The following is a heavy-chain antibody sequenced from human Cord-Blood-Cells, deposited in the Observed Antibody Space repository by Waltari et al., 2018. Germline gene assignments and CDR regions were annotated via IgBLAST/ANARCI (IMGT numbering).Heavy chain of an antibody. V-gene: IGHV4-38-2*01. Sequence: QVQLQESGTGLVKPSATLSPTCAVSGYSISSGYYWGWIRQPPGKGLEWIGSIYHSGSTYYNPSLKSRVTISVDTSKNQFSLKLSSVTAADTAVYYCARARSSGYYYFDYWGQGTLVTVSS. D-gene: IGHD3-22*01. CDR1: GYSISSGYY. CDR3: ARARSSGYYYFDY. CDR2: IYHSGST. J-gene: IGHJ4*02.